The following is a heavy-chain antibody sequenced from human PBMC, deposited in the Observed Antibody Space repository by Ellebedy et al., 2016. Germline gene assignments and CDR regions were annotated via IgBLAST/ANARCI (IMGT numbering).Heavy chain of an antibody. Sequence: GESLKISCAASGFSFNSHAMTWVRQAPGKGLEWVSSINANGDDTYYADSVKGRFTISRDNSKNTLYLQMNSLGAEDTAVYYCAKPTVQWLVRGRGADYWGQGTLVTVSS. CDR3: AKPTVQWLVRGRGADY. CDR2: INANGDDT. D-gene: IGHD6-19*01. V-gene: IGHV3-23*01. CDR1: GFSFNSHA. J-gene: IGHJ4*02.